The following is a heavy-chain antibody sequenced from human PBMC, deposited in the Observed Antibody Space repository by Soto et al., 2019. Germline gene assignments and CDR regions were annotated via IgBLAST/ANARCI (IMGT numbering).Heavy chain of an antibody. CDR1: GGTFSSYA. V-gene: IGHV1-69*13. D-gene: IGHD6-13*01. J-gene: IGHJ6*04. Sequence: GASVKVSCKASGGTFSSYAISWVRQAPGQGLEWMGGIIPIFGTANYAQKFQGRVTITADESTSTAYMELSSLRSEDTAVYYCARFIAAAGTPDYYYYGMDVWGKGTTVTVSS. CDR2: IIPIFGTA. CDR3: ARFIAAAGTPDYYYYGMDV.